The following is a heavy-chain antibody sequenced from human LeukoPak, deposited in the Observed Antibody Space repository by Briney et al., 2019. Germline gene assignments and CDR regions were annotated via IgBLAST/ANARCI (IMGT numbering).Heavy chain of an antibody. D-gene: IGHD3-10*01. J-gene: IGHJ3*02. Sequence: GGSLRLSCAASGFTFSDYYKSWIRKAPGKGMGWVSYISSSGSTIYYADSVKGRFTISRDNAKNSLYLQMNSLRAEDTAVYYFARASMVDDAFDIWGQGTMVTVSS. CDR3: ARASMVDDAFDI. CDR1: GFTFSDYY. CDR2: ISSSGSTI. V-gene: IGHV3-11*04.